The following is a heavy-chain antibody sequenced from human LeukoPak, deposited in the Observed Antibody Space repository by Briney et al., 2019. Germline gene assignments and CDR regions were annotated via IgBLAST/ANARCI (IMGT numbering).Heavy chain of an antibody. V-gene: IGHV4-59*01. J-gene: IGHJ4*02. CDR3: AREGTLERFDY. Sequence: SETLSLTCTVSGGSISSYYWSWIRQPPGKGLEWIGYIHYSGSTNYNPSLKSRLTISVETSKNQFSLKLRSVTAADTAVYYCAREGTLERFDYWGQGTLVTVSS. CDR1: GGSISSYY. CDR2: IHYSGST. D-gene: IGHD1-1*01.